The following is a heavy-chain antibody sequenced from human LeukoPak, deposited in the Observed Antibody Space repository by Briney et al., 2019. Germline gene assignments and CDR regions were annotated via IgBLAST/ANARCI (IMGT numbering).Heavy chain of an antibody. CDR2: ISYDGSNK. J-gene: IGHJ4*02. CDR3: ARDDPSQDGVAATLDY. Sequence: GGSLRLSCAASGFTFSSYAMHWVRQAPGKGLEWVAVISYDGSNKYYADSVKGRFTISRDNSKNTLYLQMNSLRAEDTAVYYCARDDPSQDGVAATLDYWGQGTLVTVSS. V-gene: IGHV3-30-3*01. CDR1: GFTFSSYA. D-gene: IGHD2-15*01.